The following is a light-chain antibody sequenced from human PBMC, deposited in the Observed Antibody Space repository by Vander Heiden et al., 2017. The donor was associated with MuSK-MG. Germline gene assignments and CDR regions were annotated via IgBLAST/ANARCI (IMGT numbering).Light chain of an antibody. V-gene: IGLV3-25*03. CDR3: QSADSSGTSHVV. J-gene: IGLJ2*01. Sequence: SYELTQPPSVSVSPGQTARITCPGDALPKQYANWYQQKPGQAPVVVIYKDSERPSGSPERFSGSSSGTTVTLTIRGVQAEDEADYYGQSADSSGTSHVVFGGGTKLTVL. CDR2: KDS. CDR1: ALPKQY.